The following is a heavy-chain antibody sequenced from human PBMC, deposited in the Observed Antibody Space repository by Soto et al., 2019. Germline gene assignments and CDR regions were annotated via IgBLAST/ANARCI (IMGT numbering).Heavy chain of an antibody. D-gene: IGHD3-10*01. CDR1: CYTFTSYA. CDR2: ISGYNGNT. J-gene: IGHJ6*02. V-gene: IGHV1-18*04. Sequence: ASVKVSCKASCYTFTSYAISCVRQAPGQGLELMGWISGYNGNTNYAQKLQGRVTMTTDTSTSTAYMELRNLRSDDTAVYYCATSTITMIRGVIYFYYGVDVWGQGTTVTVSS. CDR3: ATSTITMIRGVIYFYYGVDV.